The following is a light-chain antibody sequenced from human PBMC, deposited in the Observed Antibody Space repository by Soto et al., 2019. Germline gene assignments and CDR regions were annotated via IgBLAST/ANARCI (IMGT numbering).Light chain of an antibody. Sequence: QAASVSGSPGQSITISCTGTSSDVGNYNLVSWYQQHPGKAPKPLIYEVSKRPSGVTDRFSGSKSGNTASLTISGLQAEDEADYYCCSYAGSSTPYVFGTGTKVTVL. V-gene: IGLV2-23*02. CDR2: EVS. CDR3: CSYAGSSTPYV. CDR1: SSDVGNYNL. J-gene: IGLJ1*01.